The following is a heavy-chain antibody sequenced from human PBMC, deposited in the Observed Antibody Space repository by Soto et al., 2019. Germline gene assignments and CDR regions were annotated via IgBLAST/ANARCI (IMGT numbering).Heavy chain of an antibody. CDR1: GGTFSSYA. CDR2: IIPIFGTA. D-gene: IGHD3-3*01. V-gene: IGHV1-69*01. J-gene: IGHJ6*02. CDR3: ARGFWSGYSADDYYYGMDV. Sequence: QVQLVQSGAEVKKPGSSVKVSCKASGGTFSSYAFSWVRQAPGQGLEWMGGIIPIFGTANYAQKFQGRVTITADESTSTAYMELSSLRSEDTAVYYCARGFWSGYSADDYYYGMDVWGQGTTVTVSS.